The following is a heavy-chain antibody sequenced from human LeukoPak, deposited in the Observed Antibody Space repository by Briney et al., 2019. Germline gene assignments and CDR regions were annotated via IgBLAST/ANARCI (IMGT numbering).Heavy chain of an antibody. J-gene: IGHJ4*02. V-gene: IGHV4-59*08. Sequence: KPSETLSLTCTVSGGSINSYYWSWIRQPPGKGLEWIGYIYYSGSTNYNPSLKSRVTISVDTSKNQFSLKLNSVTAADTAVYYCATTENSSGWFGYWGQGTLVTVSS. CDR3: ATTENSSGWFGY. CDR1: GGSINSYY. D-gene: IGHD6-19*01. CDR2: IYYSGST.